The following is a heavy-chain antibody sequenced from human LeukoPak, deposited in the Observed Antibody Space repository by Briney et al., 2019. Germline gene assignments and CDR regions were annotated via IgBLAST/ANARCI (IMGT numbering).Heavy chain of an antibody. Sequence: SETLSLTCAVSGYSISNSDWWGWIRQPPGKGLEWIGYIYDSGSTNYTNYNPSLKSRVTISADTSKNQFSLEVNSVTAADTAVYYCARFPRYWGQGTLVTVSS. CDR1: GYSISNSDW. CDR2: IYDSGSTNYT. V-gene: IGHV4-28*01. J-gene: IGHJ4*02. D-gene: IGHD6-6*01. CDR3: ARFPRY.